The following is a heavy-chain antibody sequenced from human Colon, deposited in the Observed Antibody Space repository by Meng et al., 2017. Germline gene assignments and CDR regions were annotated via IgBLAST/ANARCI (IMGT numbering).Heavy chain of an antibody. J-gene: IGHJ4*02. CDR1: GPSVRIPYPQ. D-gene: IGHD3-16*01. V-gene: IGHV4-61*01. CDR2: ARIDYANP. Sequence: LPQSAPGPVTPSGTLSRTRAASGPSVRIPYPQWGWVPQPPGKGLEWIGYARIDYANPNYNPSLKSRVNVSLDTSKNQFSLNVRSVTAADTAVYYCARDYWGSLDFWGQGILVTVS. CDR3: ARDYWGSLDF.